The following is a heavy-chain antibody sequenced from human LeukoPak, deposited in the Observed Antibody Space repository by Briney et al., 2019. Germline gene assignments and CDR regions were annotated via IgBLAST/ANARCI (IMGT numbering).Heavy chain of an antibody. CDR1: GGSTSSSSYY. V-gene: IGHV4-39*01. D-gene: IGHD4-17*01. J-gene: IGHJ4*02. CDR2: IYYSGST. Sequence: PSETLSLTCTVSGGSTSSSSYYWGWIRQPPGKGLEWIGSIYYSGSTYYNPSLKSRVTISVDTSKNQSSLKLSSVTAADTAVYYCARPAGDSSYYFDYWGQGTLVTVSS. CDR3: ARPAGDSSYYFDY.